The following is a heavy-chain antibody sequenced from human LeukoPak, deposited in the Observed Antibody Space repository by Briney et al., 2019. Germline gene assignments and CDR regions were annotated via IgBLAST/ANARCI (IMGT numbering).Heavy chain of an antibody. D-gene: IGHD2-2*01. V-gene: IGHV3-30*02. CDR1: GFTFSSYG. CDR3: AKEVGWLVVVPAAYYGMDV. CDR2: IRYDGSNK. Sequence: GGSLRLSCAASGFTFSSYGMHWVRQAPGEGLEWVAFIRYDGSNKYYADSVKGRFTISRDNSKNTLYLQMNSLRAEDTAVYYCAKEVGWLVVVPAAYYGMDVWGQGTTVTVSS. J-gene: IGHJ6*02.